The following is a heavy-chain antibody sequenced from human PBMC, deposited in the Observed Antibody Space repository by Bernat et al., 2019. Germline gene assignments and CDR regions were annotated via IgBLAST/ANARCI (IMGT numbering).Heavy chain of an antibody. Sequence: EVQLVESGGGLVKPGGSLRLSCAASGFTFSSYSMNWVRQAPGKGLEWVSSISSSSSYIYYADSVKGRFTISRDNAKNSLYLQMNSLRAEDTAVYYCARGVVRNDAFDIWGQGTMVTVSS. CDR3: ARGVVRNDAFDI. V-gene: IGHV3-21*01. CDR2: ISSSSSYI. J-gene: IGHJ3*02. CDR1: GFTFSSYS.